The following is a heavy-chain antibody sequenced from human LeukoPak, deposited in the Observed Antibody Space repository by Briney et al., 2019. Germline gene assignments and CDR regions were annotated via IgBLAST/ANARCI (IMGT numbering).Heavy chain of an antibody. V-gene: IGHV3-74*01. CDR1: GFTFSSYR. J-gene: IGHJ5*02. CDR2: IYTDGSIT. Sequence: PGGSLRLSCAASGFTFSSYRMNWVRQAPGKGLVWVSRIYTDGSITSYADSVKGRFTISRDNAKNMLYLQMNSLRAEDTAVYYCARSDWFDPWGQGTLVTVSS. CDR3: ARSDWFDP.